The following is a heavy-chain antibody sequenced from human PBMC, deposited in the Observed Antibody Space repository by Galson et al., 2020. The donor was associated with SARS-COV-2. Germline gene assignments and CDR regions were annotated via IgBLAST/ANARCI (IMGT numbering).Heavy chain of an antibody. D-gene: IGHD2-15*01. CDR1: GFTFSDHA. V-gene: IGHV3-33*01. CDR2: IFFDGSEK. J-gene: IGHJ4*02. Sequence: GESLKISCAASGFTFSDHAMHWVRQAPGKGLEWVAQIFFDGSEKYYGDSVRGRFTISRDSSKNTVYLQMNNLRVDDTAVYYCAREGQSSGGGGVDDWGQGTLLTVSS. CDR3: AREGQSSGGGGVDD.